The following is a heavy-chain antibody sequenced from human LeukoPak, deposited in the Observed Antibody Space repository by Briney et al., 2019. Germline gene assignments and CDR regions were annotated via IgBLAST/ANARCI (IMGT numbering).Heavy chain of an antibody. V-gene: IGHV1-69*06. CDR3: ARGQNYYYYGMDV. CDR2: ILPMFGTA. CDR1: GGTFSSYA. Sequence: SVNVSCKASGGTFSSYAISWVRQAAGQGLEWMGGILPMFGTANYAQKFQGRVTITADKSTSTAYMELSSLRSEDTAVYYCARGQNYYYYGMDVWGKGTTVTVSS. J-gene: IGHJ6*04.